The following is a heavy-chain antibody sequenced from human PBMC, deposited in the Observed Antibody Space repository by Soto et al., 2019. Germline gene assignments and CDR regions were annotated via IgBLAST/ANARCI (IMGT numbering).Heavy chain of an antibody. D-gene: IGHD4-17*01. Sequence: DVQLLESGGGLVQPGGSLRLSCAASGFTFSSFAMSWVRQAPGKGLEWVSGISNSGGSVNYADSAKGRFTISRDNSKNTLSLEMNSLRAEDTALYYGAKVKWTYGSVSDILGQGTMVTVSS. V-gene: IGHV3-23*01. CDR2: ISNSGGSV. CDR1: GFTFSSFA. CDR3: AKVKWTYGSVSDI. J-gene: IGHJ3*02.